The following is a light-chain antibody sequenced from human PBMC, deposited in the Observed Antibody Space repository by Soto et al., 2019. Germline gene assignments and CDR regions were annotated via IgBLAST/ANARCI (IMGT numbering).Light chain of an antibody. J-gene: IGLJ3*02. V-gene: IGLV2-14*01. CDR1: ASDIGNYNY. Sequence: QSALTQPASVSGSPGQSITISCSGTASDIGNYNYVSWYQVHPGQAPKLLIYGVTNRPSGVSNRFSGSKSGNAASLTISGLQAEDEADYYCSSYSADTTLWVFGGGTKVTVL. CDR3: SSYSADTTLWV. CDR2: GVT.